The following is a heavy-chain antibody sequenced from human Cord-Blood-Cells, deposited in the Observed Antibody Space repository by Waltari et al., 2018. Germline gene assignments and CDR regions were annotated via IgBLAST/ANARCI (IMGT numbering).Heavy chain of an antibody. V-gene: IGHV1-2*02. CDR3: ARGDYYYYGMDV. Sequence: QVQLVQSGDEVKKPGTSVKVSCKASGSTFTGYYMYWVRQAPGQGLEWMGWINPNSGGTNYAQKFQGRVTMTRDTSISTAYMELSRLRSDDTAVYYCARGDYYYYGMDVWGQGTTVTVSS. CDR2: INPNSGGT. CDR1: GSTFTGYY. J-gene: IGHJ6*02.